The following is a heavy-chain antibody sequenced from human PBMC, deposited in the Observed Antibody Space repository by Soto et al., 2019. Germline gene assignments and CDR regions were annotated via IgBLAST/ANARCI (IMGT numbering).Heavy chain of an antibody. V-gene: IGHV3-30*18. CDR3: AKDRDGDSGWPDNFDS. CDR1: GFTFTDSG. D-gene: IGHD6-19*01. CDR2: VSYDGSAT. Sequence: QVQLLESGGGVVQPVRSLRLSCAASGFTFTDSGMHWVRQTPGKGLEWVAFVSYDGSATSYADSVKGRFTISRDISTNTLFLQMSSLRPEDTAVYYCAKDRDGDSGWPDNFDSWGQGTLVTVSS. J-gene: IGHJ4*02.